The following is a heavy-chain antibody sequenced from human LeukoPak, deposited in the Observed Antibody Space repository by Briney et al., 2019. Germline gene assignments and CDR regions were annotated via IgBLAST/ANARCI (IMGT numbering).Heavy chain of an antibody. Sequence: SETLSLTCAVYVGSFSGYYWSWIRQPPGKGLEWIGEINHSGSTNYNPSPKSRVTISVDTPKNQFSLKLSSVTAADTAVYYCARVSQAEIPYGMDVWGQGTTVTVSS. CDR2: INHSGST. V-gene: IGHV4-34*01. D-gene: IGHD2-21*01. CDR3: ARVSQAEIPYGMDV. J-gene: IGHJ6*02. CDR1: VGSFSGYY.